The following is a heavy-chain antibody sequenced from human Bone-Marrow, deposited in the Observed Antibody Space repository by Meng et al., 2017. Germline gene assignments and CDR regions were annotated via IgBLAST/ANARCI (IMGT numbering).Heavy chain of an antibody. V-gene: IGHV4-30-4*01. J-gene: IGHJ4*02. D-gene: IGHD1-26*01. CDR3: ARVLGSGSYPDY. CDR1: GGSISSGDYY. Sequence: QVQLQESGPGLVKPSQTLSLTCTVSGGSISSGDYYWSWVRQPPGKGLEWIGEIYHSGSTNYNPSLKSRVTMSVDKSKNQFSLKLSSVTAADTAVYYCARVLGSGSYPDYWGQGTLVTVSS. CDR2: IYHSGST.